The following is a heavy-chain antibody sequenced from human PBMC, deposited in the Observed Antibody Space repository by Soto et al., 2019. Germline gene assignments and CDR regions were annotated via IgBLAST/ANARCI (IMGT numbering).Heavy chain of an antibody. CDR3: AHRPTEASGSSSWFDS. V-gene: IGHV2-5*01. D-gene: IGHD3-10*01. J-gene: IGHJ5*01. Sequence: SGPTLVNPTQTLTLTCTFAGFSLTTSEEGVGWIRQPPGKALEWLGLIYCNDYKHYSPSLKSRLTITKDTSKKQVVLTMTNMDRVDTATYYCAHRPTEASGSSSWFDSWGPGILVTVSS. CDR1: GFSLTTSEEG. CDR2: IYCNDYK.